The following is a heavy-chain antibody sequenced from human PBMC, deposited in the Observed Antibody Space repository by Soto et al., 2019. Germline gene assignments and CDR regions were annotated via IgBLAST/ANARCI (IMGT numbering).Heavy chain of an antibody. Sequence: EVQLVESGGGLVQPGGPLRLSCAASGFTFSTYWMSWVRQAPGKGLEWVAYIKQDGSEENYVGSVKGRFTISRDNAKNSLHLQMNSLRAEDTAVYYCTRTRAMDVWGQGTTVSVSS. CDR3: TRTRAMDV. V-gene: IGHV3-7*03. CDR2: IKQDGSEE. J-gene: IGHJ6*02. CDR1: GFTFSTYW.